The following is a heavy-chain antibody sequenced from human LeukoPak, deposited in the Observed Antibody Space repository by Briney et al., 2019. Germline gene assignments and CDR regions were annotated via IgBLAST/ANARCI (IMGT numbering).Heavy chain of an antibody. CDR3: ARIRRDGYNYDY. D-gene: IGHD5-24*01. Sequence: SETLSLTCTVSGGSISSGDYYWSWIRQPPLKGLEWIGYIYYSGSTYYNPSLKSRVTISVDTSKNQFSLKLSSVTAADTAVYYCARIRRDGYNYDYWGQGTLVTVSS. CDR1: GGSISSGDYY. J-gene: IGHJ4*02. CDR2: IYYSGST. V-gene: IGHV4-30-4*01.